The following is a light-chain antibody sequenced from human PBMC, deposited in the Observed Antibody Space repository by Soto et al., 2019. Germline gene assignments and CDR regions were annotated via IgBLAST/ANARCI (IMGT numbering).Light chain of an antibody. CDR3: SSYRSGSTYV. Sequence: QSVLTQPASVSGSPGQSITISCTGASSDVGGYNYVSWYQQHPGKAPKLMIYDVSNRPSGISNRFSGSKSGNTASLTISGLQAEDEADFYCSSYRSGSTYVFGTGTKLTVL. CDR1: SSDVGGYNY. J-gene: IGLJ1*01. CDR2: DVS. V-gene: IGLV2-14*01.